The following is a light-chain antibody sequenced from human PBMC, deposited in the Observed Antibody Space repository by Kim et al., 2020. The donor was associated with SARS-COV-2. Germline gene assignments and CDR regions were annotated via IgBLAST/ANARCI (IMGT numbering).Light chain of an antibody. CDR2: QDT. CDR3: QAWDSSTVV. CDR1: KLGDEY. J-gene: IGLJ2*01. V-gene: IGLV3-1*01. Sequence: SYELTQPPSVSVSPGQTASITCSGDKLGDEYACWYQQKPGQSPVLVIYQDTKRPSGNPERFSGSNSGNTATLTISGTQAMDEADYYCQAWDSSTVVFGGGTQLTVL.